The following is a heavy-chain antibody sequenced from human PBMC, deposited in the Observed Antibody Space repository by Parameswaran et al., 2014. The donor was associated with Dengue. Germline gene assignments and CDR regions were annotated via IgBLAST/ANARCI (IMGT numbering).Heavy chain of an antibody. J-gene: IGHJ4*02. V-gene: IGHV4-59*01. Sequence: AGGSLRLSCTVSGGSISSYYWSWIRQPPGKGLEWIGYIYYSGSTNYNPSLKSRVTISVDTSKNQFSLKLSSVTAADTAVYYCARDSGSYYGLDYWGQGTLVTVSS. D-gene: IGHD1-26*01. CDR2: IYYSGST. CDR1: GGSISSYY. CDR3: ARDSGSYYGLDY.